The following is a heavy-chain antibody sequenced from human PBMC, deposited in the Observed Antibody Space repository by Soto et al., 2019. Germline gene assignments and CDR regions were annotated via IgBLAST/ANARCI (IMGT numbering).Heavy chain of an antibody. CDR3: ARDWSKAMAIIAAY. CDR1: GYSFTSYG. V-gene: IGHV1-18*04. J-gene: IGHJ4*02. D-gene: IGHD2-15*01. Sequence: QVQLVQSGGEVKNPGASVKVSCKASGYSFTSYGISWVRQAPGQGLEWRGYVNTVNADTYYAEKFRGRLTMTTDISTATAYMEPRSLTSGDTAVYYCARDWSKAMAIIAAYWGQGTLVTGSS. CDR2: VNTVNADT.